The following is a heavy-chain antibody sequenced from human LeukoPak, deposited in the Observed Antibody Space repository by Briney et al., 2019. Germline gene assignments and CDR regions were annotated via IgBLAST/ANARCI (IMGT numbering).Heavy chain of an antibody. J-gene: IGHJ4*02. CDR1: GFTVSSNY. CDR2: IYSGGST. CDR3: AKDRYYYDSSGYYYVVTWFDY. Sequence: GGSLRLSCAASGFTVSSNYMSWVRQAPGKGLEWVSVIYSGGSTYYADSVKGRFTISRDNSKNTLYLQMNSLRAEDTAVYYCAKDRYYYDSSGYYYVVTWFDYWGQGTLVTVSS. D-gene: IGHD3-22*01. V-gene: IGHV3-53*01.